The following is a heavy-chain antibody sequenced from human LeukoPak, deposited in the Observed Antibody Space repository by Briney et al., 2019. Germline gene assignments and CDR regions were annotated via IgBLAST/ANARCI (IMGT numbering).Heavy chain of an antibody. D-gene: IGHD3-22*01. CDR3: ARGSPRYYDSSAVEYFQH. V-gene: IGHV4-59*11. CDR2: IYYSGST. CDR1: GGSISSHY. Sequence: SETLSLTCTVSGGSISSHYWSWIRQPPGKGLEWIGYIYYSGSTNYNPSLKSRVTISVDTSKNQFSLKLSSVTAADTAVYYCARGSPRYYDSSAVEYFQHWGQGTLVTVSS. J-gene: IGHJ1*01.